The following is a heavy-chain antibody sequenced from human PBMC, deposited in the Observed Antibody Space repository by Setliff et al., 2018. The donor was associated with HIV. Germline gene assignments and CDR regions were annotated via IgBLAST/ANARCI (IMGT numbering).Heavy chain of an antibody. CDR3: ARVRLYNSALDY. CDR1: GFTLSNTY. V-gene: IGHV3-66*02. Sequence: PGGSLRLSCAASGFTLSNTYMAWVRQAPGKRPEWVSTLYGSGDTYHADSVKGRFTLSRDTSKNTMYLQMNSLRREDTAVYFCARVRLYNSALDYWGQGTLVTVSS. CDR2: LYGSGDT. J-gene: IGHJ4*02. D-gene: IGHD3-22*01.